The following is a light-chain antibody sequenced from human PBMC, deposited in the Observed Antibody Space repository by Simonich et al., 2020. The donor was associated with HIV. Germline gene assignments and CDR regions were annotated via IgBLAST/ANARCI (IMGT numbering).Light chain of an antibody. V-gene: IGLV2-14*02. Sequence: QSALTQPASVAGSPGQPIPISSTGTSSDVGSYHLVSWYQQHPGKAPNLMIDDGSNRPAGVSNRVSGSKSGNTASLTISGRQAEDEADYYCFSYTDNRGVFGGGTKLTVL. CDR3: FSYTDNRGV. J-gene: IGLJ3*02. CDR2: DGS. CDR1: SSDVGSYHL.